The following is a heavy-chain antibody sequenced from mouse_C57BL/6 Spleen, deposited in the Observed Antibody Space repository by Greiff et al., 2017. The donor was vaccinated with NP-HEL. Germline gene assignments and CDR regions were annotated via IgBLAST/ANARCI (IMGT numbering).Heavy chain of an antibody. CDR2: INPSSGYT. J-gene: IGHJ4*01. CDR3: ARSYYGSLYYAMDY. Sequence: VQLQESGAELARPGASVKMSCKASGYTFTSYTMPWVKQRPGQGLEWIGYINPSSGYTKYNQKFKDKATLTADKSSSTAYMQLSSLTSEDSAVYYCARSYYGSLYYAMDYWGQGTSVTVSS. D-gene: IGHD1-1*01. CDR1: GYTFTSYT. V-gene: IGHV1-4*01.